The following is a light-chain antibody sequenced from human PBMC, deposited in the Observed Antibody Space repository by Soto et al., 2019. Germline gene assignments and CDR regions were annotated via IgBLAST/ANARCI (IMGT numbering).Light chain of an antibody. CDR1: QSVSSY. J-gene: IGKJ3*01. V-gene: IGKV3-11*01. CDR3: QQRSNWLLFP. Sequence: EIVLTQSPATLSLSPGERATLSCRASQSVSSYLAWYQQKPGQAPRLLIYDASNRATGIPARFSGSGSGTDFTLTISSLEPEDFAVYPCQQRSNWLLFPFGPRTKVDI. CDR2: DAS.